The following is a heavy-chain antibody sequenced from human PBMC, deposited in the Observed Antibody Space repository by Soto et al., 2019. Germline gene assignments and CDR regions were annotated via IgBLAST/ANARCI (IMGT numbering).Heavy chain of an antibody. D-gene: IGHD5-12*01. CDR1: GYTFTSYG. CDR2: ISAYNGNT. V-gene: IGHV1-18*01. J-gene: IGHJ3*02. Sequence: ASVKVSCKASGYTFTSYGISWVRQAPGQGLEWMGWISAYNGNTTYAQKRQGRVTMTTDTSTSTAYMELRSLRSDDTAVYYCARDVRWATIHDAFDIWGQGTMVTVSS. CDR3: ARDVRWATIHDAFDI.